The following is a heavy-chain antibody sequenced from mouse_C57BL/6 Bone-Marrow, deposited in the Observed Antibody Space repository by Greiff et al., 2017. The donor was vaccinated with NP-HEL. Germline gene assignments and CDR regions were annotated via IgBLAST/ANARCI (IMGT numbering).Heavy chain of an antibody. CDR1: GYTFTDYY. CDR2: INPYNGGT. CDR3: ARPLLLRGYFDV. V-gene: IGHV1-19*01. Sequence: EVQRVESGPVLVKPGASVKMSCKASGYTFTDYYMNWVKQSHGKSLEWIGVINPYNGGTSYNQKFKGKATLTVDKSSSTAYMELNSLTSEDSAVYYCARPLLLRGYFDVWGTGTTVTVSS. J-gene: IGHJ1*03. D-gene: IGHD1-1*01.